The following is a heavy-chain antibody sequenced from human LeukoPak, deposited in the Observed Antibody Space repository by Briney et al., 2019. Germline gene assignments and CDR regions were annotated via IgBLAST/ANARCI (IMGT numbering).Heavy chain of an antibody. CDR2: ISYDGSNK. CDR3: ARDPYDSSVRLDY. V-gene: IGHV3-30*01. J-gene: IGHJ4*02. CDR1: GFTFSSYA. Sequence: GGSLRLSCAASGFTFSSYAMHWVRQAPGKGLEWVAVISYDGSNKYYADSVKGRFTISGDNSKNTLYLQMNSLRAEDTAVYYCARDPYDSSVRLDYWGQGTLVTVSS. D-gene: IGHD3-22*01.